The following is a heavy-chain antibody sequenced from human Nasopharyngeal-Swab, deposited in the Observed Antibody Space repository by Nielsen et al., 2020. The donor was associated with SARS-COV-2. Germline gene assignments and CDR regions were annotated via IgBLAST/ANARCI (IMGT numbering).Heavy chain of an antibody. Sequence: WIRQPPGKGLEWIGEIKQSGNSKYNPSLKSRVSISLDKSKKLFSLNLTYVTAANTAVYYCATSESSVTAGVNMDVWGKGTTVTVSS. V-gene: IGHV4-34*01. J-gene: IGHJ6*03. D-gene: IGHD6-13*01. CDR2: IKQSGNS. CDR3: ATSESSVTAGVNMDV.